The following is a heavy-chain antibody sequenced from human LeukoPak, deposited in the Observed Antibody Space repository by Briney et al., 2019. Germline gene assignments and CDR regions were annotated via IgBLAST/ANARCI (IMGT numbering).Heavy chain of an antibody. CDR3: ARAGGYGLTDY. Sequence: SETLSLTCTVSGYSISSGYYWGWIRQPPGKGLEWIGIIYHSGNSYYNPSLKSRVTISVDTSKNQFSLKVGSMTAADTAVYYCARAGGYGLTDYWGQGTMVTVSS. CDR1: GYSISSGYY. CDR2: IYHSGNS. V-gene: IGHV4-38-2*02. D-gene: IGHD5-18*01. J-gene: IGHJ4*02.